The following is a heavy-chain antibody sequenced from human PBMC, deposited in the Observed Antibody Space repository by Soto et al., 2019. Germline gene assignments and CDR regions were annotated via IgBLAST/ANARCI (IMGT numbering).Heavy chain of an antibody. V-gene: IGHV4-4*07. Sequence: QVQLQESGPGLVKPSETLSLTCTVSGGSISSYYWSWIRQPAGKGLEWIGRIYTSGSTNYNPSLKSRVTMSVDTSKNQFSLKLRSVTAADTAVYYCARDEVVAAAGRYYGMDVWGQGTTVTVSS. D-gene: IGHD6-13*01. J-gene: IGHJ6*02. CDR1: GGSISSYY. CDR2: IYTSGST. CDR3: ARDEVVAAAGRYYGMDV.